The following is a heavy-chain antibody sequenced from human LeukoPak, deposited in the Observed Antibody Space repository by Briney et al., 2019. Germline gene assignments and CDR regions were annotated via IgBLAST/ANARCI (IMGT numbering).Heavy chain of an antibody. CDR2: ISWNSGSI. J-gene: IGHJ4*02. Sequence: GGSLRLSCAASGFTFDDYARHWVRQAPGKGLEWVSGISWNSGSIGYADSVKGRFTISRDNAKTSLYLQMNSLRAEDTALYYCAKYDYSNYYFDYWGQGTLVTVSS. CDR3: AKYDYSNYYFDY. CDR1: GFTFDDYA. V-gene: IGHV3-9*01. D-gene: IGHD4-11*01.